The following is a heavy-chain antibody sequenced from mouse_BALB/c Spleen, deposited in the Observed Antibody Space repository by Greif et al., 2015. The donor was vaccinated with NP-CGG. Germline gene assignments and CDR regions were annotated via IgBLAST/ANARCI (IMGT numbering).Heavy chain of an antibody. CDR2: IYPGDGDT. D-gene: IGHD2-1*01. V-gene: IGHV1-80*01. J-gene: IGHJ1*01. CDR3: ARVYGNYHWYFDV. CDR1: GYAFSSYW. Sequence: QVQLQQSGAELVRPGSSVKISCKASGYAFSSYWMNWVKQRPGQGLEWIGQIYPGDGDTNYNGKFKGKATLTADKSSSTAYMQLSSLTSEDSAVYFCARVYGNYHWYFDVWGAGTTVTVSS.